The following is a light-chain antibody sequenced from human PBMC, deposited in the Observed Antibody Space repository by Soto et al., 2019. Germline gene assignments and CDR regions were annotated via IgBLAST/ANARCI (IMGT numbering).Light chain of an antibody. CDR2: GND. CDR3: QCYDLSLSFLV. J-gene: IGLJ1*01. Sequence: QSVLTQPPSGSGATRPRVTISCTRSSSNIGAGYDVHWYQPLPATAPTLLIYGNDNRPSAVPDRLSGSKSGTSPSLAITGVQAEDEADYFCQCYDLSLSFLVVGTETRITV. V-gene: IGLV1-40*01. CDR1: SSNIGAGYD.